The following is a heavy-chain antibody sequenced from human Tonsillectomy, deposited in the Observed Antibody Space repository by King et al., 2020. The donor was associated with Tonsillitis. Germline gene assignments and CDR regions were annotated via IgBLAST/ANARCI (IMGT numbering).Heavy chain of an antibody. V-gene: IGHV3-23*04. D-gene: IGHD2-15*01. CDR3: AKAKYEYCSGGSCYSGYFDY. CDR1: GFTFSNYA. CDR2: ISGSGGST. J-gene: IGHJ4*02. Sequence: VQLVESGGGLVQPGGSLRLSCAASGFTFSNYAMSWVRQAPGKGLEWVSTISGSGGSTSYADSVKGRFTISRDNSKNTLYLQMNSLRAEDTAVYYCAKAKYEYCSGGSCYSGYFDYWGQGTLVTVSS.